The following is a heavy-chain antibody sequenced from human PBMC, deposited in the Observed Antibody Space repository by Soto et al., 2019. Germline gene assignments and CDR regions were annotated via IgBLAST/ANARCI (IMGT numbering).Heavy chain of an antibody. V-gene: IGHV1-69*01. D-gene: IGHD3-16*02. CDR1: GGTFNTYA. CDR3: TRSIGSGGVIGGFDY. J-gene: IGHJ4*02. CDR2: ILPMFDRP. Sequence: QVQLVQSETEVKKPGSAVRVSCKASGGTFNTYAMNWVRQAPGQGLEWVGGILPMFDRPRYAQKFQGRVTITVDEPTTTAYMELSSLRSDDTAVYYCTRSIGSGGVIGGFDYWGQGTLVTVSS.